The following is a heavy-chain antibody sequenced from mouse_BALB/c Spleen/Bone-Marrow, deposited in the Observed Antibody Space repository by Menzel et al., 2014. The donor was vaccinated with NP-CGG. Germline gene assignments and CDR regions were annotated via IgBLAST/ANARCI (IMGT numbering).Heavy chain of an antibody. J-gene: IGHJ4*01. CDR1: GFSLTGYG. CDR2: IWGDGST. CDR3: AREGPYGNYAMDY. Sequence: VQLQQSGPGLVAPSQSLSITCTVSGFSLTGYGVNWVRQPPGKGLEWLGMIWGDGSTDYNSALKSRLSISKDNSKSQVFFKMNSLQTDDTARYYCAREGPYGNYAMDYWGQGTSVTVSS. D-gene: IGHD2-10*02. V-gene: IGHV2-6-7*01.